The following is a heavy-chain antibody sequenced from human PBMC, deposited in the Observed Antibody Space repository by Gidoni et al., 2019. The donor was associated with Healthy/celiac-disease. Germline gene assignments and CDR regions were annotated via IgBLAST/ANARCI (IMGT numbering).Heavy chain of an antibody. CDR1: GFTFSSYS. CDR3: ARVSPMVRGVIITWAPDY. Sequence: EVQLVESGGGLVQPGGSLRLSCAASGFTFSSYSMNWVRQAPGKGLEWVSYISSSSSTIYYADSVKGRFTISRDNAKNSLYLQMNSLRAEDTAVYYCARVSPMVRGVIITWAPDYWGQGTLVTVSS. D-gene: IGHD3-10*01. CDR2: ISSSSSTI. J-gene: IGHJ4*02. V-gene: IGHV3-48*04.